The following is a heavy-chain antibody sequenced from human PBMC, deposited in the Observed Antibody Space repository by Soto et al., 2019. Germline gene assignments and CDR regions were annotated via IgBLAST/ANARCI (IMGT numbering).Heavy chain of an antibody. J-gene: IGHJ5*02. CDR3: ARQSSYDSAHYHYWFDP. Sequence: QVQLQESGPGLVKPSETLSLTCTVSGGSVSSATDYWTWIRHPPWKGLEWIGYTDYSGNTDRNPSRMSRVTISIDTSKNQFSLTLSSVTAADTAVYSCARQSSYDSAHYHYWFDPWGRGILVTVSS. CDR1: GGSVSSATDY. V-gene: IGHV4-61*01. CDR2: TDYSGNT. D-gene: IGHD3-22*01.